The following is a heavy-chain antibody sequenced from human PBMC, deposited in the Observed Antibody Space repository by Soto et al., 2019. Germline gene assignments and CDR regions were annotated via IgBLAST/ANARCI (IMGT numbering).Heavy chain of an antibody. Sequence: GGSLRLSCAASGFTFSSYAMHWVRQAPGKGLEWVAVISYDGSNKYYADSVKGRFTISRDNSKNTLYLQMNSLRAEDTAVYYCARAEGSGPKDSAFDIWGQGTMVTVSS. CDR3: ARAEGSGPKDSAFDI. CDR2: ISYDGSNK. V-gene: IGHV3-30-3*01. CDR1: GFTFSSYA. D-gene: IGHD3-10*01. J-gene: IGHJ3*02.